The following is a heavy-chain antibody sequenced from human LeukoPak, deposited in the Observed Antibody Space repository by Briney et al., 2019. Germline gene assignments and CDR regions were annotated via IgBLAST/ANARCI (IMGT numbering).Heavy chain of an antibody. Sequence: GFIYDSGSTNYNPSFKSRVTISEDTSKNQFSLKLTSVTAADTAVYYCARDRPLNYYYGMDVWGQGTTVTVSS. CDR2: IYDSGST. CDR3: ARDRPLNYYYGMDV. V-gene: IGHV4-59*01. J-gene: IGHJ6*02.